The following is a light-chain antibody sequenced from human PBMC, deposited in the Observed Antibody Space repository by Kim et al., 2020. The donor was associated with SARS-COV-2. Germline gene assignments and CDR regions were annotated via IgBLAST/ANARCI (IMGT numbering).Light chain of an antibody. CDR3: HQYETSPYA. CDR2: GAS. Sequence: EIVLTQSPGALSLSPGDRATLSCRTSQSVSSSYVAWYQQKSGQAPRLLIYGASTRAAGIPDRFSGGGSGTDFTLTISRLEPEDFALYFCHQYETSPYAFGQGTKLEIK. J-gene: IGKJ2*01. CDR1: QSVSSSY. V-gene: IGKV3-20*01.